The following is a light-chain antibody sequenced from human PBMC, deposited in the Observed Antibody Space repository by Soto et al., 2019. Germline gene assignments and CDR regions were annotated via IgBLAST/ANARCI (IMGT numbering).Light chain of an antibody. CDR1: QSVLYSSNNKNY. V-gene: IGKV4-1*01. Sequence: DIVMTQSPDSQAVSLGERATINCKSSQSVLYSSNNKNYLAWYQQKPGQPPKLLIYWASTREFGVPDRFSGSGSGTDFTLTISSLQAEDVAVYYCQQYYSNSYTFGQGTKLEIK. CDR2: WAS. CDR3: QQYYSNSYT. J-gene: IGKJ2*01.